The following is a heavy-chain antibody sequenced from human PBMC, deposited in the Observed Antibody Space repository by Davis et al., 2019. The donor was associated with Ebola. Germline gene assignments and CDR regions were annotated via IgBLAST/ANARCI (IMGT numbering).Heavy chain of an antibody. D-gene: IGHD3-9*01. J-gene: IGHJ4*02. CDR2: IYWDDDK. Sequence: SGPTLVKPTQTLTLTCTFSGFSLSTSGVGVGWIRQPPGKALEWLGLIYWDDDKRYSPFLKRRLTITKDTSKNQVVLTMTNMDPVDTATSYCSPPILSRPFDYWGQGTLVTVSS. CDR1: GFSLSTSGVG. V-gene: IGHV2-5*02. CDR3: SPPILSRPFDY.